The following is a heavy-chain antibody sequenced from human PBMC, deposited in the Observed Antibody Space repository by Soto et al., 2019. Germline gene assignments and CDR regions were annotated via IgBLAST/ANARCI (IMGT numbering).Heavy chain of an antibody. D-gene: IGHD1-20*01. Sequence: PSETLSLTCAVYGGSFSGYYWSWIRQPPGKGLEWIGEINHSGSTNYNPSLKSRVTISVDTSKNQFSLKLSSVTAADTAVYYCARNGITGKTGFDAFDIWGQGTMVTVSS. CDR2: INHSGST. V-gene: IGHV4-34*01. J-gene: IGHJ3*02. CDR3: ARNGITGKTGFDAFDI. CDR1: GGSFSGYY.